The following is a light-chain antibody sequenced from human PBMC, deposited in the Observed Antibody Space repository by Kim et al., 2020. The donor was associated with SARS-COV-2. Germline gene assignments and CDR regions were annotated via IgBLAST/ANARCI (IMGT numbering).Light chain of an antibody. CDR1: QGIANS. V-gene: IGKV1-12*01. CDR3: QQANSFPLT. J-gene: IGKJ4*01. CDR2: AAS. Sequence: ASVGDRVTITCRASQGIANSLAWYQQRVGKAPQLLIYAASSLHSGAPSRFSGSGSGTEFTLTISSLQPEDFATYYCQQANSFPLTFGGGTKVDIK.